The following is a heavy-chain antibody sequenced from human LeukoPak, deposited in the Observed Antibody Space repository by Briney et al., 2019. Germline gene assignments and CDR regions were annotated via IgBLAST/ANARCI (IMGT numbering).Heavy chain of an antibody. D-gene: IGHD2-2*01. CDR1: EFTFSKYA. CDR3: AREGFRTSSKCPRAFDI. J-gene: IGHJ3*02. CDR2: ISYDGINK. Sequence: GGSLRLSCEASEFTFSKYAMHWVRQAPGKGLDWVALISYDGINKYYADSVKGRFTISRDNAKNTLSLQMNGLRAEDTAVYYCAREGFRTSSKCPRAFDIWGQGTMVTVSS. V-gene: IGHV3-30*01.